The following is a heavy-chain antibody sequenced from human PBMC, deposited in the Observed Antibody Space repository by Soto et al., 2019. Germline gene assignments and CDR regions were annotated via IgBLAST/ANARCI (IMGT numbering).Heavy chain of an antibody. CDR3: ARDLGVALATLTLDY. CDR2: ITTSSSFR. J-gene: IGHJ4*02. CDR1: GFTFSSYS. D-gene: IGHD2-15*01. Sequence: EVQLVESGGGLVKPGGSLRLSCAASGFTFSSYSMNWVRQAPGKGPEWVADITTSSSFRFYADSVKGRFTISRDDAKNSLYLQMNSLSAEDTGVYYCARDLGVALATLTLDYWGQGTLVTVSS. V-gene: IGHV3-21*01.